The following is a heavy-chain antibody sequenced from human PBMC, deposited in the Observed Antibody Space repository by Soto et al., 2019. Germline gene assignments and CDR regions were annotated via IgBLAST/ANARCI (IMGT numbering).Heavy chain of an antibody. V-gene: IGHV3-74*01. D-gene: IGHD5-18*01. CDR2: INTAGSST. CDR3: AKRVVDTFGLSY. Sequence: EVQLVESGGGLVQPGGSLRLSCAVSGFTVSSFWMRCVRQAPGEGLVWVSRINTAGSSTSYADSVKGRFTISRDNAKNTLYLQTNSLRVEDTALYDCAKRVVDTFGLSYWGQGTLVTVSS. J-gene: IGHJ4*02. CDR1: GFTVSSFW.